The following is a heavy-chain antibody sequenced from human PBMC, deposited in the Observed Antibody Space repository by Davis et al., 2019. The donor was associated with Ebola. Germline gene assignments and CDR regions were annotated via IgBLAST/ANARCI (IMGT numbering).Heavy chain of an antibody. D-gene: IGHD4-17*01. CDR2: INPNSGGT. Sequence: AASVKVSCKASGYTFTGYYMHWVRQAPGQGLEWMGWINPNSGGTNYAQKFQGRVTMTRNTSISTAYMELSSLRSEDTAVYYCARGYGDFYYYGMDVWGQGTTVTVSS. CDR3: ARGYGDFYYYGMDV. CDR1: GYTFTGYY. V-gene: IGHV1-2*02. J-gene: IGHJ6*02.